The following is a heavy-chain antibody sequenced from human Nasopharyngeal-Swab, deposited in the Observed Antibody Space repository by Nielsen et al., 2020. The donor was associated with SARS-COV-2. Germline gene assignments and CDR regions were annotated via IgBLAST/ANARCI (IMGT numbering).Heavy chain of an antibody. CDR3: AKARQAYYYGSGSYHDY. CDR1: GFTFSSYA. D-gene: IGHD3-10*01. V-gene: IGHV3-23*01. J-gene: IGHJ4*02. Sequence: GESLKISCAASGFTFSSYAMSWVRQAPGRGLEWVSALSGSGGSTYYADSVKGRFTISRDNSKNTLYLQMNSLRAEDTAVYYCAKARQAYYYGSGSYHDYWDQGTLVTVSS. CDR2: LSGSGGST.